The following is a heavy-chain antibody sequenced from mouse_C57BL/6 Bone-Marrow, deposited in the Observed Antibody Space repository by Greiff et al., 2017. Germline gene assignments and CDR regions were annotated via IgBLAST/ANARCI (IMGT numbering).Heavy chain of an antibody. J-gene: IGHJ2*01. V-gene: IGHV1-81*01. D-gene: IGHD2-1*01. Sequence: QVQLQQSGAELARPGASVKLSCKASGYTFTSYGISWVKQRTGQGLEWIGEIYPRSGNTYYNEKFKGTATLTADKSSSTAYMELRSLTSEDSAVYFCASGGILYGNYVDYWGQGTTLTVSS. CDR2: IYPRSGNT. CDR1: GYTFTSYG. CDR3: ASGGILYGNYVDY.